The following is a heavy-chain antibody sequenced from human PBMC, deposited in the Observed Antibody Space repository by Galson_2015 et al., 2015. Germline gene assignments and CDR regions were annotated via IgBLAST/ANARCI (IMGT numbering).Heavy chain of an antibody. CDR3: ARTHCSSTSCSKSYYFDY. D-gene: IGHD2-2*01. CDR1: GFTVSSNY. CDR2: IYSGGST. Sequence: SLRLSCAASGFTVSSNYMSWVRQAPGKGLEWVSVIYSGGSTYYADSVKGRFTISRDNSKNTLYLQMNSLRAEDTAVYYCARTHCSSTSCSKSYYFDYGGQGTLVTVSS. J-gene: IGHJ4*02. V-gene: IGHV3-53*01.